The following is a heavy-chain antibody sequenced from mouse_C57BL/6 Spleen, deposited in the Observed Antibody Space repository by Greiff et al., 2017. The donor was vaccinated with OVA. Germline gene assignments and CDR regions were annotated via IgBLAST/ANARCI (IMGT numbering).Heavy chain of an antibody. CDR3: ARRRDYYGSSYHYAMDY. CDR1: GYTFTSYW. D-gene: IGHD1-1*01. CDR2: IDPNSGGT. V-gene: IGHV1-72*01. J-gene: IGHJ4*01. Sequence: VQLQQPGAELVKPGASVKLSCKASGYTFTSYWMHWVKQRPGRGLEWIGRIDPNSGGTKYNEKFKSKATLTVDKPSSTAYMQLSSLTSEDSAVYYCARRRDYYGSSYHYAMDYWGQGTSVTVSS.